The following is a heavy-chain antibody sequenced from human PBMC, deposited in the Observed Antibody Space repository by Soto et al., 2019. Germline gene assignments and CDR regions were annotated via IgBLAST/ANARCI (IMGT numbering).Heavy chain of an antibody. Sequence: EVILVESGGGLARPGGSLRLSCATSGFSFSSFEMIWVRQAPGKGLEWISYISDSGSTMYYADSVKVRFTISRDNAKNSLYLQMSSLRVEDTALYYCARSTVTSDWGQGTQVTVS. V-gene: IGHV3-48*03. J-gene: IGHJ4*02. CDR2: ISDSGSTM. CDR3: ARSTVTSD. D-gene: IGHD4-17*01. CDR1: GFSFSSFE.